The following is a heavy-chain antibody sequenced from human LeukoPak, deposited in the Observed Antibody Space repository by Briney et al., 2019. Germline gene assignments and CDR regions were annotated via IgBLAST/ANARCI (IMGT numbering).Heavy chain of an antibody. CDR2: IIPICGTA. J-gene: IGHJ6*03. V-gene: IGHV1-69*05. CDR1: GGTFSSYA. CDR3: ARDQLDIVVVPAAMRDYYYYMDV. Sequence: GASVKVSCKASGGTFSSYAISWVRQAPGQGLEWMGRIIPICGTANYAQKFQGRVTITTDESTSTAYMELSSLRSEDTAVYYCARDQLDIVVVPAAMRDYYYYMDVWGKGTTVTVSS. D-gene: IGHD2-2*03.